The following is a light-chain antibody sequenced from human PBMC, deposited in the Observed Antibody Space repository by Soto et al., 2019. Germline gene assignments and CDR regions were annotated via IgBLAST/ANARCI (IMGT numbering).Light chain of an antibody. CDR3: SSYTSSSTYV. J-gene: IGLJ1*01. Sequence: QSVLTQPASVSGSPGQSITISCTGTSSDVGAYDYVSWYQHHPGKAPKLMIYDVTNRPSGVSSRFSGSKSGNTASLTISGLQAEDEADYYCSSYTSSSTYVFGTGTQLTVL. CDR2: DVT. CDR1: SSDVGAYDY. V-gene: IGLV2-14*03.